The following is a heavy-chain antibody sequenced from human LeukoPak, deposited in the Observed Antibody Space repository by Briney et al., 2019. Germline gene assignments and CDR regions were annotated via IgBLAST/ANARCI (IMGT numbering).Heavy chain of an antibody. J-gene: IGHJ5*02. V-gene: IGHV3-30*02. D-gene: IGHD2-2*01. CDR2: IRFDETNK. Sequence: GGSLRLSCIASGFTFSSYGMYWVRQAPGKGLEWVAFIRFDETNKYYADSVKGRFTISRDNSKSTLYLQMNSLRAEDTAEYYCAKDRHAPGRYCSSTICFPFDPWGQGTLVTVSS. CDR1: GFTFSSYG. CDR3: AKDRHAPGRYCSSTICFPFDP.